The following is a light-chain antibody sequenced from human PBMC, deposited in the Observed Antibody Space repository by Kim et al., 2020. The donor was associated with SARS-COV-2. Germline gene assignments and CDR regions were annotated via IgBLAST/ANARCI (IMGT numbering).Light chain of an antibody. J-gene: IGKJ2*01. CDR1: QSLLHSNAYDY. V-gene: IGKV2-28*01. CDR3: MQALHTPRT. CDR2: LGS. Sequence: DIVMTQSPLSLPVTPGEPASISCRSSQSLLHSNAYDYLDWYLQKPGQSPQLLIYLGSNRASGVPDRFSGSGSGTDFTLKISRVEAEDVGVYYCMQALHTPRTFGQGTKLEI.